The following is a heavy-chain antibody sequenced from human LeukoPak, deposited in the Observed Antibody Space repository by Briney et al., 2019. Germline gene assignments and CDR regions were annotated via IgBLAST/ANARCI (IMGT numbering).Heavy chain of an antibody. V-gene: IGHV1-8*01. CDR2: MNPNSGNT. CDR1: GYTFTTYD. Sequence: ASVKVSCKASGYTFTTYDINWVRQATGQGLESMGWMNPNSGNTGYAQKFQGRVTMTRNTSISTAYMELSSLRSEDTAVYYCARGPNKSDGGNSGSAWFDPWGQGTLVAVSS. CDR3: ARGPNKSDGGNSGSAWFDP. D-gene: IGHD4-23*01. J-gene: IGHJ5*02.